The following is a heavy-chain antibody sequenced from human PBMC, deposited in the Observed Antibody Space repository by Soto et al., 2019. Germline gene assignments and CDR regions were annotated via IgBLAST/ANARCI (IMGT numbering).Heavy chain of an antibody. CDR2: INHSGST. CDR1: GGSFSGYY. V-gene: IGHV4-34*01. CDR3: ARDYSNYYYDYYMDV. J-gene: IGHJ6*03. D-gene: IGHD4-4*01. Sequence: QVQLQQWGAGLLKPSETLSLTCAVYGGSFSGYYWSWIRQPPGKGLEWIGEINHSGSTNYNPSLKSRVTISVDTSKNQFSLKLSSVTAADTAVYYCARDYSNYYYDYYMDVWGKGTTVTVSS.